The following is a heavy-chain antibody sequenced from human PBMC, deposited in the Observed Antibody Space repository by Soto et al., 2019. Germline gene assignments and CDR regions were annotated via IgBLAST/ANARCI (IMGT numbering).Heavy chain of an antibody. CDR2: IYYSGST. J-gene: IGHJ6*02. D-gene: IGHD6-6*01. Sequence: SETLSLTCTVSGDSISSSSYYWGWIRQPPGKGLEWIGSIYYSGSTYYNPSLKSRVTISVDTSKNQFSLKLSSVTAADTAVYYCARIRRRQQLVVYYYYGMDVWGQGTTVTVSS. CDR1: GDSISSSSYY. CDR3: ARIRRRQQLVVYYYYGMDV. V-gene: IGHV4-39*01.